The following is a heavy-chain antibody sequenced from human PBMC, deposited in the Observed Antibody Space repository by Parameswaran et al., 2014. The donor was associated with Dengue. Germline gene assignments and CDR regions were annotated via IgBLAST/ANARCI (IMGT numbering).Heavy chain of an antibody. V-gene: IGHV4-59*13. Sequence: PGKGLEWIGYIYYSGSTNYNPSLKSRVTISVDTSKNQFSLKLSSVTAADTAVYYCARGSSGYYGLYYGMDVWGQGTTVTVSS. CDR3: ARGSSGYYGLYYGMDV. CDR2: IYYSGST. D-gene: IGHD3-3*01. J-gene: IGHJ6*02.